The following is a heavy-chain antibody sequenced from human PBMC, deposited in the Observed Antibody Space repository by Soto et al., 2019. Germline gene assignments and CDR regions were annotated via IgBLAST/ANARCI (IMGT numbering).Heavy chain of an antibody. CDR1: GGTFSSYT. CDR3: AREHYDYIWGSYRFYDY. V-gene: IGHV1-69*04. CDR2: IIPILGIA. D-gene: IGHD3-16*02. J-gene: IGHJ4*02. Sequence: SVKVSCKASGGTFSSYTISWVRQAPGQGLEWMGRIIPILGIANYAQKFQGRVTITADKSTSTAYMELSSLRSEDTAVYYCAREHYDYIWGSYRFYDYWGQGTLVTVSS.